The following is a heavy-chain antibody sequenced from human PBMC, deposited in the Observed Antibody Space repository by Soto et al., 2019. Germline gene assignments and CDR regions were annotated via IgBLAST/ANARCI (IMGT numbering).Heavy chain of an antibody. J-gene: IGHJ5*02. V-gene: IGHV4-4*02. D-gene: IGHD2-21*02. Sequence: PSETLSLTCAVSGGSISSSYWWNWVRLPPGKGLEWIGEIYHSGSTSYNPSLRSRVTISVDKSKNQFPLKMTSVTAADTAVYYCTAKTNWFDPWGQGTLVTVSS. CDR1: GGSISSSYW. CDR2: IYHSGST. CDR3: TAKTNWFDP.